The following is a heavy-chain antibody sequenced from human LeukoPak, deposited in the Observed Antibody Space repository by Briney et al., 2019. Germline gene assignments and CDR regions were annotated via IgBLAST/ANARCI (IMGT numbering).Heavy chain of an antibody. Sequence: ASVKVSCKASGYTFTGYYMHWVRQAPGQGLEWMGWINPNNGGTNFAQKFQGRVTMTRDTSITTGYMELSRLISDDTAFYYCARETYDKALDYWGQGSLVTVSS. V-gene: IGHV1-2*02. D-gene: IGHD2-8*01. CDR1: GYTFTGYY. CDR3: ARETYDKALDY. CDR2: INPNNGGT. J-gene: IGHJ4*02.